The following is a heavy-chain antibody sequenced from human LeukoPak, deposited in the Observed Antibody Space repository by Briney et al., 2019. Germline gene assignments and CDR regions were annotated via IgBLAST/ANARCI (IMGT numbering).Heavy chain of an antibody. CDR3: AKNRGAGSHYYYHMNV. J-gene: IGHJ6*03. D-gene: IGHD1-26*01. CDR1: SSSSYY. V-gene: IGHV3-23*01. Sequence: SSSSYYWGWIRQAPGKGLEWVSAISGSGGSTYYADSVKGRFTISRDNSKNTLYLQLNSLRVEDTAVYYCAKNRGAGSHYYYHMNVWGKGTTVTVSS. CDR2: ISGSGGST.